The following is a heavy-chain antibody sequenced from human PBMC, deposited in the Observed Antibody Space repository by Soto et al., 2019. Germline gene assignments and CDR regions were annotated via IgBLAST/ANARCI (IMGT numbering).Heavy chain of an antibody. V-gene: IGHV4-61*08. D-gene: IGHD2-2*03. Sequence: PXETLSPTCTVSGGSGSSGGYYLNYIHQPRGKGLEWIGYVYYSGSTKYNPSLKSRVTISVDTPKNQFSLKLSSVTAADTDVYYCARIVGYCSSSSCKDFDYWGQGTQVTVS. CDR3: ARIVGYCSSSSCKDFDY. CDR1: GGSGSSGGYY. CDR2: VYYSGST. J-gene: IGHJ4*02.